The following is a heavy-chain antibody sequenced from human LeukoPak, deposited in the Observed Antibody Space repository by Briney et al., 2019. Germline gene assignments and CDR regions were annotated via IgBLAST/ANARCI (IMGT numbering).Heavy chain of an antibody. CDR3: ARNLMYSSGWYDAFDI. D-gene: IGHD6-19*01. V-gene: IGHV4-59*01. J-gene: IGHJ3*02. CDR1: GGSISSYY. Sequence: SETLSLTCTVSGGSISSYYWSWIREPPGKGLEWIGYIYYSGSTNYNPSLKSRVTISVDTSKNQFSLKLSSVTAADTAVYYCARNLMYSSGWYDAFDIWGQGTMVTVSS. CDR2: IYYSGST.